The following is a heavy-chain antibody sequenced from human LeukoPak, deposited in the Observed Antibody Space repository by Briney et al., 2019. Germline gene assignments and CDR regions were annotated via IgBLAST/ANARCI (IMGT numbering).Heavy chain of an antibody. D-gene: IGHD6-13*01. CDR2: ISSSSSYI. CDR1: GFSFNAYS. V-gene: IGHV3-21*01. Sequence: GGSLRLSCAASGFSFNAYSMNWVRQAPGKGLEWVSSISSSSSYIFYGDSVKGRFTISRDDAKSSLFLQMNSLRAEDTAVYYCARGERSSWYYFDYWGQGTLVSVSS. J-gene: IGHJ4*02. CDR3: ARGERSSWYYFDY.